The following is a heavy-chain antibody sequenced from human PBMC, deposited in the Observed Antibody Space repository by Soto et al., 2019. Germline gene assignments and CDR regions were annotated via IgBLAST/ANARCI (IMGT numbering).Heavy chain of an antibody. CDR1: GGSISSGGYY. V-gene: IGHV4-31*03. CDR2: IYYSGST. Sequence: SETLSLTCTVSGGSISSGGYYWSWIRQHPGKGLEWNGYIYYSGSTYYNPSLKSRVTISVDTSKNQFSLKLSSVTAADTAVYYCASDTRLGYFDYWGQGTLVTVSS. J-gene: IGHJ4*02. D-gene: IGHD3-16*01. CDR3: ASDTRLGYFDY.